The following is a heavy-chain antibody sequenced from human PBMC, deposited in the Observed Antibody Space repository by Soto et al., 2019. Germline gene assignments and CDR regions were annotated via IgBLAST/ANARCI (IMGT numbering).Heavy chain of an antibody. V-gene: IGHV4-4*07. J-gene: IGHJ6*03. D-gene: IGHD3-9*01. Sequence: SEALSLTWTVSGGSITSYCWSGRRQPAGRGLQWIGRLFTSGSTNYNPSLKSRLTMSVDTSKNQFSLKLSSVTAADTAVYYCARLRPDLLPPFDISGKGSTATVS. CDR3: ARLRPDLLPPFDI. CDR2: LFTSGST. CDR1: GGSITSYC.